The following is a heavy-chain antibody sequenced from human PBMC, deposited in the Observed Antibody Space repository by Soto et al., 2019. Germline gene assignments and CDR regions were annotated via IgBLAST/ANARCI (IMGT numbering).Heavy chain of an antibody. J-gene: IGHJ3*02. CDR2: ISSSGSYI. CDR3: ARDRVITFGGVIVLGSPDI. V-gene: IGHV3-21*01. CDR1: GFTVSSYS. D-gene: IGHD3-16*02. Sequence: GGSLRLSYAASGFTVSSYSMNWVRQAPGKGLEWVSSISSSGSYIYYADSVKGRFTISRDNAKSSLYLQMNILSAEYTAVYYCARDRVITFGGVIVLGSPDISCQGTMVTVS.